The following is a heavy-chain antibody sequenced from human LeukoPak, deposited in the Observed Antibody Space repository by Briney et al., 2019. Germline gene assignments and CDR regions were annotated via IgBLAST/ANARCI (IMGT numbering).Heavy chain of an antibody. V-gene: IGHV3-48*01. CDR3: ARDGIAADDKLDY. CDR1: GYTLSSYS. D-gene: IGHD6-13*01. CDR2: ISSSSSTI. Sequence: GGSLRVSCAASGYTLSSYSMNWVRQAPGKGLEWVSYISSSSSTIYYADSVKGRFTISRDNAKNSLYLQMNSLRAEDTAVYYCARDGIAADDKLDYWGQGTLVTVSS. J-gene: IGHJ4*02.